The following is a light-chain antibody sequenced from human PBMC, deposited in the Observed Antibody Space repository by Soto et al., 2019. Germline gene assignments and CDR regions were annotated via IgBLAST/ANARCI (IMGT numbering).Light chain of an antibody. Sequence: EVVLTQSPATLSLSPGERATLSCRASQSVSSHLAWYQQKPGQAPRLLIYDASNRATGIPGRLSGSGSGTDFTLTISSLEPEDFAVYYCQQRSNGPAYTCGQGTRLDIK. V-gene: IGKV3-11*01. CDR2: DAS. CDR1: QSVSSH. CDR3: QQRSNGPAYT. J-gene: IGKJ2*01.